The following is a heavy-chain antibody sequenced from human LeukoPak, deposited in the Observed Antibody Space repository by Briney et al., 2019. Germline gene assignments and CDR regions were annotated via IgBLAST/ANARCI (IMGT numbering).Heavy chain of an antibody. CDR3: WYSGHDSGFDY. Sequence: PSETVSLTCAFLDGSNLLGNMWTWVRQPPGKGLEWIGEIYHSGSTNYNPSLKSRVTISVDKSKNQFSLNLKSVAARDTAVYYSWYSGHDSGFDYWGQGTLVTVSS. V-gene: IGHV4-4*02. D-gene: IGHD5-12*01. J-gene: IGHJ4*02. CDR2: IYHSGST. CDR1: DGSNLLGNM.